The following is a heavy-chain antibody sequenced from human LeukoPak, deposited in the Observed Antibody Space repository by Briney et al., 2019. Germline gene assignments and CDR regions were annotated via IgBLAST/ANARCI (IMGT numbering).Heavy chain of an antibody. CDR1: GYTFTSYY. CDR3: ARGVYSSYESGAPGYMDV. J-gene: IGHJ6*03. Sequence: ASVKVSCKASGYTFTSYYMHWVRQAPGQGLEWMGIINPSGGSTSYAQKFQGRVTMTRDTSTSTVYMELSSLRSEDTAVYYCARGVYSSYESGAPGYMDVWGKGTTVTVSS. CDR2: INPSGGST. V-gene: IGHV1-46*01. D-gene: IGHD5-12*01.